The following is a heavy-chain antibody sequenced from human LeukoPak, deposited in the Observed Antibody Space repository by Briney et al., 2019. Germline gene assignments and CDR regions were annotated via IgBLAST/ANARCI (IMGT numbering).Heavy chain of an antibody. CDR2: INHSGST. CDR3: ARDGYCSSTSCYPTRRALTARDY. CDR1: GGSFSGYY. D-gene: IGHD2-2*03. J-gene: IGHJ4*02. V-gene: IGHV4-34*01. Sequence: KTSETLSLTCAVYGGSFSGYYWSWIRQPPGKGLEWIGEINHSGSTNYNPSLKSRVTISVDTSKNQFSLKLSSVTAADTAAYYCARDGYCSSTSCYPTRRALTARDYWGQGTLVTVSS.